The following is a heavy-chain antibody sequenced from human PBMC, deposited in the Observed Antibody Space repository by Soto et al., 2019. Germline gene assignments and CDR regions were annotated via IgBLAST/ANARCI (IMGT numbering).Heavy chain of an antibody. J-gene: IGHJ4*02. Sequence: ASVKVSCKASGGTFSSYAISWVRQAPGQGLEWMGGIIPIFGTANYAQKFQGRVTITADESTSTAYMELSSLRSEDTAVYYCAREPAAKYYFDYWGQGTLVTVSS. D-gene: IGHD5-18*01. V-gene: IGHV1-69*13. CDR2: IIPIFGTA. CDR1: GGTFSSYA. CDR3: AREPAAKYYFDY.